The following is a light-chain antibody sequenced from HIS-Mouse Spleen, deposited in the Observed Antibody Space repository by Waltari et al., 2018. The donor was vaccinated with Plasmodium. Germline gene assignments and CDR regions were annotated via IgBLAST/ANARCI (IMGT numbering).Light chain of an antibody. CDR3: QAWDRSTVV. V-gene: IGLV3-1*01. CDR1: TLGANF. CDR2: QES. J-gene: IGLJ2*01. Sequence: SYDLTQPPSVSVSPGQPARITCSRATLGANFASGYQQKPAQSPGLVIYQESKRRSGIPERVPGYNSGNTATLTISGTQARDEADDYCQAWDRSTVVFGGGTKLTVL.